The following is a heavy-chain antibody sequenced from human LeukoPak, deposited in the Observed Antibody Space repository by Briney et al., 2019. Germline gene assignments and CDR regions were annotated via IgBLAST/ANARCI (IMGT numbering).Heavy chain of an antibody. CDR1: GYTLTDLS. CDR3: ATNYGSGPLGWFDP. J-gene: IGHJ5*02. V-gene: IGHV1-24*01. D-gene: IGHD3-10*01. Sequence: ASVKVSCKVSGYTLTDLSMHWVRQAPGKRLGWMGGFDPEDGETIYAQKFQRRVTMTEDTSTDTAYMELSSLRSEDTAVYYCATNYGSGPLGWFDPWGQGTLVTVSS. CDR2: FDPEDGET.